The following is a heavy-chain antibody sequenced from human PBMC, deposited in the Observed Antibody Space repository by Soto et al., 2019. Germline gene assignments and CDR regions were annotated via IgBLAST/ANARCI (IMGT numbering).Heavy chain of an antibody. CDR3: AKDRGYVDSGTYSTFDY. CDR2: ISGSGGNT. J-gene: IGHJ4*02. Sequence: EVQLLESGGGLVQPGGSLRLSCAASGFTFSNYVMNWVRQAPGKGLEWVSGISGSGGNTYYADSVKDRFTIPRDNSKNTLYLQMNSLRAEDTAVYYCAKDRGYVDSGTYSTFDYWGQGTLVTVSS. CDR1: GFTFSNYV. V-gene: IGHV3-23*01. D-gene: IGHD3-10*01.